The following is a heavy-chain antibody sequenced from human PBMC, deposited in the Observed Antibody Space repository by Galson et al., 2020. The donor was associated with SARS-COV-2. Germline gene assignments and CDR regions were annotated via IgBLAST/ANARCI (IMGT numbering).Heavy chain of an antibody. J-gene: IGHJ6*03. CDR2: MNPNSGNT. V-gene: IGHV1-8*01. Sequence: ASVKVSCKASGYTFTSYDINWVRQATGQGLEWMGWMNPNSGNTGYAQKFQGRVTMTRNTSISTAYMELSSLRSEDTAVYYCARRGGATEDDFWSGYYFYYYYYMDVWGKG. CDR1: GYTFTSYD. CDR3: ARRGGATEDDFWSGYYFYYYYYMDV. D-gene: IGHD3-3*01.